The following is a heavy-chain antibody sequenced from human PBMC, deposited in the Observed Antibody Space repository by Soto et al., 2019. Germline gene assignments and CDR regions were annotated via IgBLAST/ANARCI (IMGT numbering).Heavy chain of an antibody. CDR1: GASISSYY. CDR2: IYDSGTA. D-gene: IGHD1-1*01. V-gene: IGHV4-59*01. Sequence: PSETLSLTCTFSGASISSYYWSWIRQPPGNGLDWSWHIYDSGTANFNPSLKCRVTISVDTSKNQFSLNLSSVTAADTAMYYCYGSGGNGGQGTLGTVS. J-gene: IGHJ4*02. CDR3: YGSGGN.